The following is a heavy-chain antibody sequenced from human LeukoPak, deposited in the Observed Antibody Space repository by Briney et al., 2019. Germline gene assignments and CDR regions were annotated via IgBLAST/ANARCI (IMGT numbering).Heavy chain of an antibody. J-gene: IGHJ4*02. Sequence: GGSLRLSCAASGFTFSSYNMNWVRQAPGKGREWVSFISTSSSYIYYADSVKGRFTVSRDNARNSLYLQMNRLRAEDTAVYYCARGEWSSSPFDYWGQGTLVTVSS. CDR1: GFTFSSYN. V-gene: IGHV3-21*01. CDR2: ISTSSSYI. D-gene: IGHD6-6*01. CDR3: ARGEWSSSPFDY.